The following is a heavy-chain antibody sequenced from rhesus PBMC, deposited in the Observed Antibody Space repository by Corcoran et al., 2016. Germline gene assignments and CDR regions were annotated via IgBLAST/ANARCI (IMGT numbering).Heavy chain of an antibody. CDR2: ISESGGTI. CDR3: TRVGRWLAHTYFDY. J-gene: IGHJ4*01. V-gene: IGHV3-100*02. CDR1: GFTFSSYE. D-gene: IGHD6-37*01. Sequence: DVQLVESGGGLVKPGGSLRLSCVASGFTFSSYEMHWVRQAPGKGLEWVSVISESGGTIYYAESVKGRFTISRDNAKNSLFLQMNSLRAEDTAVYYCTRVGRWLAHTYFDYWGQGVLVTVSS.